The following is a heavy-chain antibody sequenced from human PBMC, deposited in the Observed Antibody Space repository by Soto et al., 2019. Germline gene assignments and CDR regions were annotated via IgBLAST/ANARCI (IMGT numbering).Heavy chain of an antibody. CDR3: AKEMGFCTTTSCHAGPLYYYMDV. Sequence: QLQLQESGPGLVKPSETLSLTCTVSGGSISSYHWTWIRQPPGKGLEWIGDIYNSGSTNYNPSLKSRLTISVDTSNNHFSLRLSSVTAADPAVYYCAKEMGFCTTTSCHAGPLYYYMDVWGKGTTVTVSS. CDR2: IYNSGST. V-gene: IGHV4-59*01. J-gene: IGHJ6*03. CDR1: GGSISSYH. D-gene: IGHD2-2*01.